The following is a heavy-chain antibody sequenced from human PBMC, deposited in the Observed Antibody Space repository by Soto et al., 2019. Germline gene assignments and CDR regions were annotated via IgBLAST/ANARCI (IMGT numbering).Heavy chain of an antibody. Sequence: QVHLVQSGAEVKKSGSSVTVSCRASGGTFSNYAISWVRQAPGQGFEWLGGIIPIFRTPNKVQEFQGRVTITADTSTNTAYRELSSLRSEDTAVYFCAVGSREPYNWNYYSYGLDVWGQGTTVTVS. CDR2: IIPIFRTP. CDR1: GGTFSNYA. J-gene: IGHJ6*02. CDR3: AVGSREPYNWNYYSYGLDV. D-gene: IGHD1-20*01. V-gene: IGHV1-69*06.